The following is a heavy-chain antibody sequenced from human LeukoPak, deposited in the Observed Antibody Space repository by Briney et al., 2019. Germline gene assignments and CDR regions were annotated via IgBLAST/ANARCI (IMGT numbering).Heavy chain of an antibody. D-gene: IGHD2-15*01. V-gene: IGHV4-30-4*01. Sequence: PSETLSLTCTVSGASIRSGDYYWSWIRQPPGTGLEWIGYIYDGGSTYYNPSLKSRITISVDTSENRFSLKLSSVTATDTAVYYCARDCSGGSCYGAFDIWGQGTMVTVSS. CDR3: ARDCSGGSCYGAFDI. CDR2: IYDGGST. CDR1: GASIRSGDYY. J-gene: IGHJ3*02.